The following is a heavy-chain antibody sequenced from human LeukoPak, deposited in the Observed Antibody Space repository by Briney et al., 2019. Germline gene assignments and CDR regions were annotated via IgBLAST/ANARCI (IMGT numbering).Heavy chain of an antibody. CDR1: GGSISSYY. CDR2: IYYSGST. Sequence: SETLSLTCTVSGGSISSYYWSWIRQPPGKGLEWIGYIYYSGSTNYNPSLKSRVTISVDTSKNQFSLKLSSVTAADTAVYYCARQGYSGYNSYNWFDPWGQGTLVTVSS. V-gene: IGHV4-59*08. CDR3: ARQGYSGYNSYNWFDP. J-gene: IGHJ5*02. D-gene: IGHD5-12*01.